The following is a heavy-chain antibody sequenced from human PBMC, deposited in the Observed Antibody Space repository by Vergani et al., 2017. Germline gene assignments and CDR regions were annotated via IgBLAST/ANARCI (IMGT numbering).Heavy chain of an antibody. CDR3: ARVVVVXAAIHYYYYYYMDV. Sequence: QVQLQESGPGLVKPSETLPLTCTVSGGSISSYYWSWIRQPPGKGLEWIGYIYYSGSTNYNPSLKSRVTISVDTSKNQFSLKLSSVTAADTAVYYCARVVVVXAAIHYYYYYYMDVWGKGTTVTVSS. V-gene: IGHV4-59*01. D-gene: IGHD2-2*01. CDR1: GGSISSYY. J-gene: IGHJ6*03. CDR2: IYYSGST.